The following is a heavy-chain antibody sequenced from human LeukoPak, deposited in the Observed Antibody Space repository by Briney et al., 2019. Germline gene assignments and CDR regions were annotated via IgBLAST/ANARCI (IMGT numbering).Heavy chain of an antibody. CDR3: ARSLDYYYYGMDV. V-gene: IGHV3-48*03. CDR1: GFTVSSNY. CDR2: ISSSGSTI. Sequence: GGSLRLSCAASGFTVSSNYMNWVRQAPGKGLEWVSYISSSGSTIYYADSVKGRFTISRDNAKNSLYLQMNSLRAEDTAVYYCARSLDYYYYGMDVWGQGTTVTVSS. J-gene: IGHJ6*02.